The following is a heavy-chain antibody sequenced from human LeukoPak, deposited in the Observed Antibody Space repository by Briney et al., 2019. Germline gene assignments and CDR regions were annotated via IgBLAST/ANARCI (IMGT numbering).Heavy chain of an antibody. CDR2: IYYSLST. CDR1: GGSISSYY. D-gene: IGHD3-10*01. Sequence: WETLSLTCSVSGGSISSYYWSWIRQPPGKALEGRGHIYYSLSTNYNPSLKSRVTMSVDTYKNLFALKLICVAAADTAVYYCARDQGTMVRGVIYYYYGMDVWGQGTTVTVSS. J-gene: IGHJ6*02. CDR3: ARDQGTMVRGVIYYYYGMDV. V-gene: IGHV4-59*13.